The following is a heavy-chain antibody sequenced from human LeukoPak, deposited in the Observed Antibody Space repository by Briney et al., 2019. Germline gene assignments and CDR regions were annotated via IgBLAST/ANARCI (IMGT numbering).Heavy chain of an antibody. J-gene: IGHJ5*02. D-gene: IGHD3-3*01. V-gene: IGHV1-2*02. CDR2: INTKSGRT. CDR3: ARADFIDAGPYLIGP. CDR1: GYSFTDYY. Sequence: ASVRDSCKTSGYSFTDYYIHWVHQAPGQGLEWMGWINTKSGRTSSARKFQGRVTMTRDPSITTVYMDMAWLTSDDTAIYFCARADFIDAGPYLIGPWGQGTLVTVSS.